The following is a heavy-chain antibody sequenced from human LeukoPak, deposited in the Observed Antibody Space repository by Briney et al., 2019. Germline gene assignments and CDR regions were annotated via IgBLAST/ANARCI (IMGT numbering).Heavy chain of an antibody. CDR3: ARDLPDYGGLS. Sequence: PGGSLRLSCAASGFTFSSYAMHWVRQAPGKGLEWVAVISYDGSNKYYADSVKGRFTISRDNSKNTLYLQMNSLRAEDTAVYYCARDLPDYGGLSWGQGTLVTVSS. J-gene: IGHJ5*02. CDR2: ISYDGSNK. V-gene: IGHV3-30-3*01. CDR1: GFTFSSYA. D-gene: IGHD4/OR15-4a*01.